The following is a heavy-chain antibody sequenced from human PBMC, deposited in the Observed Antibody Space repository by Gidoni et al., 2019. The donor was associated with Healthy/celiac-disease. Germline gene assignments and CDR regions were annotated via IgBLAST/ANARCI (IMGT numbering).Heavy chain of an antibody. Sequence: QVQLVQSGAEVKKPGSSVKVSCKASGGTFSSYAISWVRQAPGQGLEWMGGIIPIFGTANYAQKFQGRVTITADESTSTAYMELSSLRSEDTAVYYCARVRGDCSGGSCYSFDYWGQGTLVTVSS. D-gene: IGHD2-15*01. CDR1: GGTFSSYA. CDR3: ARVRGDCSGGSCYSFDY. CDR2: IIPIFGTA. V-gene: IGHV1-69*01. J-gene: IGHJ4*02.